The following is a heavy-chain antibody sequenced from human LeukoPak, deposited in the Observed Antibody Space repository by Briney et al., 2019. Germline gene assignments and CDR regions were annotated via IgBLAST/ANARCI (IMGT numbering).Heavy chain of an antibody. D-gene: IGHD3-22*01. J-gene: IGHJ4*02. Sequence: PSETLSLTCTVSGGSISSYYWSWIRQPPGKGLEWIGYIYYSGSTNYNPSLKSRVTISVDTSKNQFSLKLSSVTAADTAVYYCARFAYYYDSSGYGGGFFFDYWGQGTLVTVSS. CDR1: GGSISSYY. CDR2: IYYSGST. CDR3: ARFAYYYDSSGYGGGFFFDY. V-gene: IGHV4-59*01.